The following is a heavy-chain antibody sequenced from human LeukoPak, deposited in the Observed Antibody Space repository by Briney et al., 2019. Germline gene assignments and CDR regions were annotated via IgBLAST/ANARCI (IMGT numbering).Heavy chain of an antibody. Sequence: AASVKVSCKTSGYSFILYGISWVRQAPGQGLEWMGIINPSGGSTSYAQKFQGRVTMTRDMSTSTVYMELSSLRSEDTAVYYCARGQSRNYYGSGSYLVWGKGTTVTVSS. J-gene: IGHJ6*04. D-gene: IGHD3-10*01. CDR2: INPSGGST. CDR1: GYSFILYG. CDR3: ARGQSRNYYGSGSYLV. V-gene: IGHV1-46*01.